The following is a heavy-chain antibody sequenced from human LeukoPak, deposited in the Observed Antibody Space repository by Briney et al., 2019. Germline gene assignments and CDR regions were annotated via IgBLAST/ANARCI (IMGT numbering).Heavy chain of an antibody. CDR1: GGSISSYY. D-gene: IGHD4-17*01. CDR3: ARDADYGDYVGYFDY. Sequence: SETLSLTCIVSGGSISSYYWSWIRQPPGKGLEWIGYIYYSGSTNYNPSLKSRVTISVDTSKNQFSLKLSSVTAADTAVYYCARDADYGDYVGYFDYWGQGTLVTVSS. J-gene: IGHJ4*02. V-gene: IGHV4-59*01. CDR2: IYYSGST.